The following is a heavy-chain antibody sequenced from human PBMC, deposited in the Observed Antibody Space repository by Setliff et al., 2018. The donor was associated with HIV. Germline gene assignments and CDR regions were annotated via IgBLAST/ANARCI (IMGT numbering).Heavy chain of an antibody. CDR1: GASISSYY. J-gene: IGHJ6*02. Sequence: ETLSLTCSVSGASISSYYWSWIRQPPGKGLEWVSTVGCWGTCTYFADSVKGRFTISADTSKNTLYLQMTRLSAEDTAVYYCARDLDPYFAMAVWGQGTTVTVSS. V-gene: IGHV3-23*01. CDR2: VGCWGTCT. CDR3: ARDLDPYFAMAV.